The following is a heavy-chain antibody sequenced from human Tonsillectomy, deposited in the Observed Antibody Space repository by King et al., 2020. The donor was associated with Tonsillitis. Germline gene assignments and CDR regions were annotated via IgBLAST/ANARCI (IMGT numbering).Heavy chain of an antibody. CDR2: IYYRGST. CDR3: ARDVVPAARYYDSSGPLGY. Sequence: HVQLQESGPGLVKPSQTLSLTCTVSGGSNSSGDYYWSWIRQPTGKGLEWIGYIYYRGSTYYNQSLKSRVTISVDTSKNQFSLKLSSGTAADTAVYYCARDVVPAARYYDSSGPLGYWGQGTLVTVSS. J-gene: IGHJ4*02. CDR1: GGSNSSGDYY. D-gene: IGHD3-22*01. V-gene: IGHV4-30-4*01.